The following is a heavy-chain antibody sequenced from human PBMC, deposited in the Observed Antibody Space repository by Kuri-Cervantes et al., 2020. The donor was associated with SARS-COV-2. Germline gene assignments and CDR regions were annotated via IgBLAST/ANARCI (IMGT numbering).Heavy chain of an antibody. V-gene: IGHV4-61*08. CDR3: ARVGGYCSSTSCYNHAFDI. CDR2: IYYSGST. Sequence: SETLSLTCTVSGGSISSGDYYWSWIRQPPGKGLEWIVYIYYSGSTNYNPSLKSRVTISVDTSKNQFSLKLSSVTAADTAVYYCARVGGYCSSTSCYNHAFDIWGQGTMVTVSS. D-gene: IGHD2-2*02. J-gene: IGHJ3*02. CDR1: GGSISSGDYY.